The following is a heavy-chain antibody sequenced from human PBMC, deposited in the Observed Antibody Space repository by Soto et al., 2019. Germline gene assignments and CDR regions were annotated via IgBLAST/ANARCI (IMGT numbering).Heavy chain of an antibody. CDR1: GGSINSHY. V-gene: IGHV4-59*11. J-gene: IGHJ4*02. CDR3: ARGGARRFDY. D-gene: IGHD1-26*01. CDR2: IYYSGNT. Sequence: SQTLSLTCNVPGGSINSHYWTWIRQPPGKGLEWIGYIYYSGNTYYSPSLQSRVTMSVDTSKNQISLRLNSVTAADTAVYDGARGGARRFDYWGQGTMVTV.